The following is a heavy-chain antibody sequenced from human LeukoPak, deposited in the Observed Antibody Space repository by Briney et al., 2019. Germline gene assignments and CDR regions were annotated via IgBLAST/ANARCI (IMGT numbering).Heavy chain of an antibody. J-gene: IGHJ5*02. V-gene: IGHV1-2*02. CDR3: ARVVAANVWFDP. Sequence: GASVKVSCKASGYTFTGYYMHWVRQAPGQGLEWMGWINPNSGGTNYAQKFQGRVTMTGDTSISTAYMELSRLRSDDTAVYYCARVVAANVWFDPWGQGTLVTVSS. D-gene: IGHD2-15*01. CDR1: GYTFTGYY. CDR2: INPNSGGT.